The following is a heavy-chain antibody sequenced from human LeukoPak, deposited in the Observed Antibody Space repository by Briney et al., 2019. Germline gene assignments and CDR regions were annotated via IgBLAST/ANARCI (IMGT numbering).Heavy chain of an antibody. CDR2: INWNGDTT. CDR1: RFTFDDYG. Sequence: PGVSLRLSCAASRFTFDDYGMSWVRQAPGKGLEWASGINWNGDTTSYADSVKGRFTISRDNAKNSLYLQMNSLRAEDTALYYCARTYSSSWYGGIDAFDIWGQGTMVTVSS. V-gene: IGHV3-20*04. D-gene: IGHD6-13*01. CDR3: ARTYSSSWYGGIDAFDI. J-gene: IGHJ3*02.